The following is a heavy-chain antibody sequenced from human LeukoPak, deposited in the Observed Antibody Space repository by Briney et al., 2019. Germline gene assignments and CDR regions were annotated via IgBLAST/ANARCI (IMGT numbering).Heavy chain of an antibody. V-gene: IGHV4-59*01. D-gene: IGHD4-17*01. CDR3: ARVDGGDYGAHFDY. CDR1: GGSISSYY. Sequence: TSETLSLTCTVSGGSISSYYWSWIRQPPGKGLEWIGYIYYSGSTNYNPSLKSQVTISVDTSKNQFSLKLSSVTAADTAVYYCARVDGGDYGAHFDYWGQGTLVTVSS. CDR2: IYYSGST. J-gene: IGHJ4*02.